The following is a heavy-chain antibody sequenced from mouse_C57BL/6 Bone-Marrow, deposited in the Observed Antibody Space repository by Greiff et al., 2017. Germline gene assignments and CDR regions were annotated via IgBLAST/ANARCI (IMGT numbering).Heavy chain of an antibody. D-gene: IGHD2-12*01. CDR2: IYPGDGDT. CDR1: GYAFSSYW. Sequence: VQLQESGAELVKPGASVKISCKASGYAFSSYWMNWVKQRPGKGLEWIGQIYPGDGDTNYNGKFKGKATLTADKSSRTAYMQLSSLTSEDSAVYFCARRRRRGKLMDSWGQGTSVTVSS. J-gene: IGHJ4*01. V-gene: IGHV1-80*01. CDR3: ARRRRRGKLMDS.